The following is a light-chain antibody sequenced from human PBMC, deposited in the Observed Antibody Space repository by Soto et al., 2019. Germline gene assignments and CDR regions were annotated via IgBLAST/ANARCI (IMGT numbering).Light chain of an antibody. CDR1: QSIGKH. CDR3: QQSYSSAIT. CDR2: FVS. Sequence: DIQMTQSPSSLSASVGDTVTITCRASQSIGKHLNWYQQEPGKAPKFLIYFVSNLQSGVPSRFSGSGSGTDFTLTINNVQPEDFATYYCQQSYSSAITFGQGTRLEIK. V-gene: IGKV1-39*01. J-gene: IGKJ5*01.